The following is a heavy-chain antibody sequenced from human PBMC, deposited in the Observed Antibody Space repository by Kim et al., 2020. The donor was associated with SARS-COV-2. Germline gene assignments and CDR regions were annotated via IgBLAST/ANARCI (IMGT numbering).Heavy chain of an antibody. CDR2: ISYDGSNK. CDR1: GFTFSSYG. J-gene: IGHJ6*02. CDR3: AKDFAYSSSWYYYYYYGMDV. V-gene: IGHV3-30*18. Sequence: GGSLRLSCAASGFTFSSYGMHWVRQAPGKGLEWVAVISYDGSNKDYADSVKGRFTISRDNSKNMLYLQMNSLRADDTAVYYCAKDFAYSSSWYYYYYYGMDVWRQGATVTVSS. D-gene: IGHD6-13*01.